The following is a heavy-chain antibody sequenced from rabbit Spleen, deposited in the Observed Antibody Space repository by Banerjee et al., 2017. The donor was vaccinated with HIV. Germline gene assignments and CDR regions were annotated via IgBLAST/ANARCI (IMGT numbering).Heavy chain of an antibody. CDR1: GFDFSSYY. D-gene: IGHD4-1*01. CDR2: IDPVFGSA. V-gene: IGHV1S7*01. J-gene: IGHJ4*01. CDR3: ARDLAGVIGWNFGW. Sequence: QLKESGGGMVQPGGSLKLSCKASGFDFSSYYMSWVRQAPGKGLEWIGYIDPVFGSAYYASWVNGRFSISRENTQNTVDLKMTSLTAADTATYFCARDLAGVIGWNFGWWGPGTLVTVS.